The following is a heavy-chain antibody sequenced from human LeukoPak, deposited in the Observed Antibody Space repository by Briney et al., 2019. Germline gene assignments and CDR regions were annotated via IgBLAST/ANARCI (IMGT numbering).Heavy chain of an antibody. CDR1: GLTVNSNY. J-gene: IGHJ4*02. D-gene: IGHD3-10*01. Sequence: PGGSLRLSCAASGLTVNSNYMNWVRQAPGKGLEWVSVIYSGGDTYYADSVKDRFTISRDSSKSALYLQMNSLGADDTAVYYCARGGRNSGSHYFESYFDPWGQGTLVTASS. CDR2: IYSGGDT. V-gene: IGHV3-66*01. CDR3: ARGGRNSGSHYFESYFDP.